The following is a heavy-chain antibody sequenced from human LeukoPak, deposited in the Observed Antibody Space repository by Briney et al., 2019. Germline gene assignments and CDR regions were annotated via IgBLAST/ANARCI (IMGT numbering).Heavy chain of an antibody. V-gene: IGHV1-2*02. Sequence: ASVKVSCKASGYTFTGYYMHWVRQAPGQGLEWMGWINPNSGGTNYAQKFQGRVTMTRDTSISTAYMDLGSLRSDDTAIYFCARDQGGSGPTPNQYWGQGTLVTVSS. CDR2: INPNSGGT. CDR1: GYTFTGYY. CDR3: ARDQGGSGPTPNQY. D-gene: IGHD6-19*01. J-gene: IGHJ4*02.